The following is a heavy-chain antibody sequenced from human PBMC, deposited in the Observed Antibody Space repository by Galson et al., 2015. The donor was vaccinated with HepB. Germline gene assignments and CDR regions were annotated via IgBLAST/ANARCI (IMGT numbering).Heavy chain of an antibody. D-gene: IGHD4-17*01. CDR3: ARVPYGDYASFHQGGFYGMDV. CDR2: IIPIFGTA. CDR1: GGTFSSYA. V-gene: IGHV1-69*13. Sequence: SVKVSCKASGGTFSSYAISWVRQAPGQGLEWMGGIIPIFGTANYAQKFQGRVTITADESTSTAYMELSSLRSEDTAVYYCARVPYGDYASFHQGGFYGMDVWGQGTTVTVSS. J-gene: IGHJ6*02.